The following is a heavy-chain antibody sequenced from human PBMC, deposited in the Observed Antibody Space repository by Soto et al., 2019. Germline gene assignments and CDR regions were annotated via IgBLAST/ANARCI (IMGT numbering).Heavy chain of an antibody. V-gene: IGHV1-18*01. D-gene: IGHD1-1*01. CDR3: ARGRYGDY. Sequence: QVHLLQAGAEVKKPGASVKVSCKGSGYTFTTYGITWVRQAPGQGLEWMGWISAHNGNTNYAQKLQGRVTVPRDTSTSTAYMELRRLRSDDTAVYYCARGRYGDYWGQGAVVTVSS. CDR2: ISAHNGNT. J-gene: IGHJ4*02. CDR1: GYTFTTYG.